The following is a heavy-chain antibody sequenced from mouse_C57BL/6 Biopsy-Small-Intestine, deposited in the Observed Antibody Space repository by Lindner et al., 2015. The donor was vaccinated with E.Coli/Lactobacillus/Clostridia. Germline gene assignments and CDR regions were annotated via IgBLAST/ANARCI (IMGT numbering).Heavy chain of an antibody. V-gene: IGHV1-9*01. J-gene: IGHJ4*01. CDR3: ARHGSSGYFPMDY. CDR2: ILPGSGSI. CDR1: GYTFTGYW. Sequence: VQLQESGAELMKPGASVKLSCKATGYTFTGYWIEWVKQRPGHGLEWIGEILPGSGSIKCNEKFKGKATFTADTSSNTAYMQLSSLTTEDSAIFYCARHGSSGYFPMDYWGHGTSVTVSS. D-gene: IGHD1-1*01.